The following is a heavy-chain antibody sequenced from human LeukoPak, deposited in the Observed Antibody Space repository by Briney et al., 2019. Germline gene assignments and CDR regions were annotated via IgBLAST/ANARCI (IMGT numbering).Heavy chain of an antibody. CDR3: ARAPEVRRGYGMDV. J-gene: IGHJ6*02. CDR2: ISSSSSYI. V-gene: IGHV3-21*01. CDR1: GFTFSSYS. D-gene: IGHD3-10*01. Sequence: GGSLRLSCAASGFTFSSYSMNWVRQAPGKGLEWVSSISSSSSYIYYADSVKGRFTISRDNAKNSLYLQMNSLRAEDTAVYYCARAPEVRRGYGMDVWGQGTTVTVSS.